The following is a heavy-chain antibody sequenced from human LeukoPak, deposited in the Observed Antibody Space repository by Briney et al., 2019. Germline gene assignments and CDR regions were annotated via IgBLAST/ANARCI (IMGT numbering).Heavy chain of an antibody. CDR2: ISSSSSTI. D-gene: IGHD3-22*01. Sequence: GGSLRLSCAASGFTFSSYSMNWVRQAPRKGLEWVSYISSSSSTIYYADSVKGRFTISRDNAKNSLYLQMNSLRAEDTAVYYCARGGYYDINWFDPWGQGTLVAVSS. V-gene: IGHV3-48*04. CDR3: ARGGYYDINWFDP. CDR1: GFTFSSYS. J-gene: IGHJ5*02.